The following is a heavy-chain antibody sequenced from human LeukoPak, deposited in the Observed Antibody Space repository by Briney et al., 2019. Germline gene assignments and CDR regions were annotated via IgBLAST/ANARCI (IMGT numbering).Heavy chain of an antibody. CDR1: GFTFSIYW. J-gene: IGHJ5*02. D-gene: IGHD1-26*01. CDR2: INSDGSST. V-gene: IGHV3-74*01. Sequence: GGSLRLSCAASGFTFSIYWMHWVRQAPGKGLVWVSRINSDGSSTSYADSVKGRFTISRDNAKNTLYLQMNSLRAEDTAVYYCARDRASGSYYWFDPWGQGTLVTVSS. CDR3: ARDRASGSYYWFDP.